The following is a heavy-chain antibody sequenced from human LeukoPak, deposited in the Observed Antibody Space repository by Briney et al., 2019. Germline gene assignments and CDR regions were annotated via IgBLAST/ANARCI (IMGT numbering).Heavy chain of an antibody. CDR1: GFTFSSYS. V-gene: IGHV3-21*01. Sequence: GGSLRLSCAASGFTFSSYSMNWVRQAPGKGLEWVSSISSSSSYIYYADSVKGRFTISRDNAKNSLFLQMNSLRGEDTAVYYCARCTTGKTFGSLREIKKSREIDYWGQGTLVTVSS. D-gene: IGHD1-1*01. J-gene: IGHJ4*02. CDR2: ISSSSSYI. CDR3: ARCTTGKTFGSLREIKKSREIDY.